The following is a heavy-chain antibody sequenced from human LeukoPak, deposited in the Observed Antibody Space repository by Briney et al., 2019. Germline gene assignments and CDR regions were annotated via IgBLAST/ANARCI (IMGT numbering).Heavy chain of an antibody. Sequence: ASVKVSCKASGCTFTGYYLHWLRQAPGQGLEWMGWINPNSGGTNYAQKFQGRVTMTRDTSISTAYMELSRLRSDDTAVYYCARDGYDGSGYSPLGDFDIWGQGTMVTDSS. J-gene: IGHJ3*02. V-gene: IGHV1-2*02. CDR3: ARDGYDGSGYSPLGDFDI. CDR2: INPNSGGT. D-gene: IGHD3-22*01. CDR1: GCTFTGYY.